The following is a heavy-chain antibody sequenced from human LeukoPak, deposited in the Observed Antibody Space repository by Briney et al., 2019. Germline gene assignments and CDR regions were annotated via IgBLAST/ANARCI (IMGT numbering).Heavy chain of an antibody. CDR1: GFTFSSYG. V-gene: IGHV3-30*03. CDR3: ARVPSDY. Sequence: GGSLRLSCAASGFTFSSYGMHWVRQAPGKGLEWVAVISYDGSNKYYADSVKGRFTISRDNSKNSLYLQMNSLRAEDTAVYYCARVPSDYWGQGTLVTVSS. J-gene: IGHJ4*02. CDR2: ISYDGSNK.